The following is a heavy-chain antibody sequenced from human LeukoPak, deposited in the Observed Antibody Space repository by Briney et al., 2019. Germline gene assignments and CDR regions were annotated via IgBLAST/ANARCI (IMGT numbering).Heavy chain of an antibody. CDR3: ASAVAELPPRGY. Sequence: GGSLRLSCAASGFTFSSYSMNWVRQAPGKGLEWVSSISSSSSYIYYADSVKGRFTISRDNAKNSLYLQMNSLRAEDTAVYYCASAVAELPPRGYWGQGTLVTVSS. CDR1: GFTFSSYS. CDR2: ISSSSSYI. J-gene: IGHJ4*02. D-gene: IGHD1-7*01. V-gene: IGHV3-21*01.